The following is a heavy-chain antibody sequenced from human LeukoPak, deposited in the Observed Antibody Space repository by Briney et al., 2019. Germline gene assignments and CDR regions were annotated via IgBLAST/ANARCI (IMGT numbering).Heavy chain of an antibody. CDR1: GFTFSSYA. V-gene: IGHV3-30-3*01. Sequence: GRSLRLSCAASGFTFSSYAMHWVRQAPGKGLEWVAVISYDGNNKYYADSVKGRFTISRDNSKNTLYLQMNSLRAEDTAVYYCARDVEMATISLYYYYYAMDVWGQGTTVTVSS. CDR2: ISYDGNNK. J-gene: IGHJ6*02. D-gene: IGHD5-24*01. CDR3: ARDVEMATISLYYYYYAMDV.